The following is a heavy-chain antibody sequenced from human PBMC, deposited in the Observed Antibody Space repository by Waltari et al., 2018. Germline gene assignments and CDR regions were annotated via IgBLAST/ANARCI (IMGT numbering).Heavy chain of an antibody. D-gene: IGHD3-16*01. CDR3: ARDPPDGYTYFDY. J-gene: IGHJ4*02. V-gene: IGHV6-1*01. CDR2: TYYRARWYN. CDR1: GDSVSSKTAA. Sequence: QVQLQQSGPGLVKPSQTLSLTCAISGDSVSSKTAAWNWIRQSPSRGLEWLGRTYYRARWYNNYAVSVKSRITIIQDTSKNQFSLQLSSVTPEDTAVYYCARDPPDGYTYFDYWGQGTLVTVSS.